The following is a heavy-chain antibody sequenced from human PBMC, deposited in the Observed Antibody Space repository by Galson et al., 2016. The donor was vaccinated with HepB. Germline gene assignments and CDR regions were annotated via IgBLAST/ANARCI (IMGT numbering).Heavy chain of an antibody. Sequence: SLRLSCAASGFTVSSTYMSWVRQAPGTGLEWVSVTYSGGDTYYADSVKGRFTISRDNSKNTLYLQMNSLRAEDTAVYYCATDSPHSSSWGSHWGQGTLVTVSS. V-gene: IGHV3-53*01. CDR1: GFTVSSTY. CDR2: TYSGGDT. J-gene: IGHJ4*02. CDR3: ATDSPHSSSWGSH. D-gene: IGHD6-13*01.